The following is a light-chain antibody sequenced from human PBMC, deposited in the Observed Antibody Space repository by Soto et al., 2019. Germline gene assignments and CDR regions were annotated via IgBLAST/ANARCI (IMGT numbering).Light chain of an antibody. Sequence: DIQMTQSPSTLSASVGDRVTITCRASQSISSWLAWYQQKPGKAPKLLIYKASSLESGVPSSFSGSGSGTEFTLTISSLQPDDFATYYCQQYNSWWTFGQGTKLEIK. V-gene: IGKV1-5*03. J-gene: IGKJ2*02. CDR1: QSISSW. CDR2: KAS. CDR3: QQYNSWWT.